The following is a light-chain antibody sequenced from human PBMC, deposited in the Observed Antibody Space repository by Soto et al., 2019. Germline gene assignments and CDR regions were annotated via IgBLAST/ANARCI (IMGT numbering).Light chain of an antibody. CDR2: DAS. CDR1: QSMNDW. CDR3: RRCNAFSKT. J-gene: IGKJ1*01. Sequence: DIQMTQSPSTLSASVGDRVTITCRASQSMNDWLAWYQQKPGKAPKVLIYDASRLQSGVPSRFSGRGSGTEITLTINGLQSDDVATYYCRRCNAFSKTFGQGKKVEL. V-gene: IGKV1-5*01.